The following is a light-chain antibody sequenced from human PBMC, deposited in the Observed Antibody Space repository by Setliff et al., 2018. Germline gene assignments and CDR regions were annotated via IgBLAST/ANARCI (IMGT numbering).Light chain of an antibody. V-gene: IGLV2-11*01. Sequence: QSALTQPRSVSGSPGQSVTISCTGTSSDVGGYNYVSWYQQHPGKAPKLMIYDVSKRPSGVPDRFSGSKSGNTASLTISGLQAEDEADYYCCSYAGSYTSLYVFGTGTKVTAL. CDR1: SSDVGGYNY. CDR2: DVS. J-gene: IGLJ1*01. CDR3: CSYAGSYTSLYV.